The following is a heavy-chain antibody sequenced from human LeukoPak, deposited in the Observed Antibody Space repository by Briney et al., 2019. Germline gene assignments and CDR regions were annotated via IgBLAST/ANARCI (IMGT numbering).Heavy chain of an antibody. CDR2: ISGSGISP. J-gene: IGHJ1*01. D-gene: IGHD3-22*01. Sequence: GGSLRLSCAASGFTFSSYAMSWVRQAPGKGLEWVSAISGSGISPYYADSVKGRFTISRDNSKNTLYPQMNSLRAEDTAVYYCAKYDSYYDSSGYYPQYFQHWGQGTLVTVSS. V-gene: IGHV3-23*01. CDR1: GFTFSSYA. CDR3: AKYDSYYDSSGYYPQYFQH.